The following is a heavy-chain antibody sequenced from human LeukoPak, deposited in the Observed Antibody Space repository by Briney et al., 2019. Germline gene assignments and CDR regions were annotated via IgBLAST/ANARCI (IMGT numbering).Heavy chain of an antibody. D-gene: IGHD2-15*01. V-gene: IGHV4-59*08. Sequence: SETVSLTCTVSGGPNSYYFWMWIRPPPGRGGEWMGNINYWGSKYNHPTVRSRITISVDTSKNQFSLQLSSVTAADTAVYFCVRGLSRYCGGNTCYTQRENWFDPWGQGTVVIVSS. CDR1: GGPNSYYF. J-gene: IGHJ5*02. CDR3: VRGLSRYCGGNTCYTQRENWFDP. CDR2: INYWGSK.